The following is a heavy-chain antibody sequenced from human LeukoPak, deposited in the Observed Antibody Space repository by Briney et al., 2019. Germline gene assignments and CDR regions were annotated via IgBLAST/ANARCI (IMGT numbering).Heavy chain of an antibody. CDR3: ARSLGITSLDY. J-gene: IGHJ4*02. V-gene: IGHV4-59*01. CDR2: IYYSGSI. CDR1: GGSIRSYY. Sequence: SETLSLTCSVSGGSIRSYYWNWIRQSPGKGLEWIGYIYYSGSINYNPSFKSRVTMSVDTSKNQFSLKLHSVTAADTAMYYCARSLGITSLDYWARECWSPSPQ. D-gene: IGHD1-14*01.